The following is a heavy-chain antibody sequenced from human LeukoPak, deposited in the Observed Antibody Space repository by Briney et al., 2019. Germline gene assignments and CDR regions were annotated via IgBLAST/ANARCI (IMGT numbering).Heavy chain of an antibody. Sequence: GESLKISCKASGYIFTTYWIAWVRQMPGKGLEWMGIVYPGDSDTTYSPSFRGQVTISADKSITTAYLQWSSLKASDTAMYFCARRGFCSGGSCFSHAFDIWGQGTMVTVSS. J-gene: IGHJ3*02. CDR2: VYPGDSDT. CDR3: ARRGFCSGGSCFSHAFDI. CDR1: GYIFTTYW. V-gene: IGHV5-51*01. D-gene: IGHD2-15*01.